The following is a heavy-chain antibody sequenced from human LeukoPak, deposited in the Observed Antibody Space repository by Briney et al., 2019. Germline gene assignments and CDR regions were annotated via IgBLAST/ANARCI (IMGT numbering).Heavy chain of an antibody. V-gene: IGHV4-34*01. Sequence: SETLSLTCTVSGGSISGYYWRWIRQPPGEGLGGIGEINHSGSTNYNPSLKSRVTISVDTSKNQFSLTLSSVTAADTAVYYCARGYDYVWGSYRPPNYWGQGTLVTVSS. J-gene: IGHJ4*02. D-gene: IGHD3-16*02. CDR2: INHSGST. CDR3: ARGYDYVWGSYRPPNY. CDR1: GGSISGYY.